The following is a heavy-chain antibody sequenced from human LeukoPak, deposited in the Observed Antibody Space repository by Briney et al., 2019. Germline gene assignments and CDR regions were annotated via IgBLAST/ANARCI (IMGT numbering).Heavy chain of an antibody. CDR3: GTSRWSGVVDS. J-gene: IGHJ4*02. CDR1: GFTFSSYE. V-gene: IGHV3-74*01. Sequence: GGSLRLSCAASGFTFSSYEMNWVRQAPGKGLAWLSRIDRDGLKADYAESVRGRFTISRHNAKSTAYLQMNSLRAEDTAVYYCGTSRWSGVVDSWGQGTLVTVSS. D-gene: IGHD3-3*01. CDR2: IDRDGLKA.